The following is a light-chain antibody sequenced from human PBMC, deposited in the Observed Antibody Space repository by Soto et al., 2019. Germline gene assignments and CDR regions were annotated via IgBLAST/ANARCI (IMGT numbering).Light chain of an antibody. Sequence: QSALTQPASVSGSVGQSITISCTGTSTDIGSYNFVSCFQQHPGKVPKLIIFDGGRRPSGVSDRFAGSTSGNTAPLTISGLQADDEADYYCCSYAQGGIFVIGGGTKLTVL. J-gene: IGLJ3*02. CDR2: DGG. CDR3: CSYAQGGIFV. V-gene: IGLV2-23*03. CDR1: STDIGSYNF.